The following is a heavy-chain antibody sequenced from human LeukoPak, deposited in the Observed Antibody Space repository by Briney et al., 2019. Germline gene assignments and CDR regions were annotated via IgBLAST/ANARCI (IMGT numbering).Heavy chain of an antibody. CDR1: GFTFSSDS. Sequence: PGGSLRLSCAASGFTFSSDSMNWVRQAPGKGLEWVSSISSSSSYIYYADSVKGRFTISRDNAKNSLYLQMNSLRAEDTAVYYCANSPKALGYCSSTSCYGWGQGTLVIVSS. J-gene: IGHJ4*02. CDR3: ANSPKALGYCSSTSCYG. CDR2: ISSSSSYI. D-gene: IGHD2-2*01. V-gene: IGHV3-21*01.